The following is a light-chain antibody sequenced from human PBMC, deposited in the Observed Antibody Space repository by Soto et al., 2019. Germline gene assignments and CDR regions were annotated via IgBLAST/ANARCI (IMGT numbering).Light chain of an antibody. CDR3: QKYGSSPRT. V-gene: IGKV3-20*01. J-gene: IGKJ1*01. CDR1: QSVSSSY. CDR2: GAS. Sequence: EIVLTQSPGTLSLSPGERATLSCRASQSVSSSYLAWYQQKPGQAPRLLIYGASSRATGIPDRFSGSGSGTDFTLTISRLEPEDFAVYYCQKYGSSPRTFGQETKV.